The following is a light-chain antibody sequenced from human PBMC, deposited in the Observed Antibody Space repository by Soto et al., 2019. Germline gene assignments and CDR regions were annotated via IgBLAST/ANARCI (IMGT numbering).Light chain of an antibody. Sequence: DIQLTQSPSFLSASVGDRVTISCRASQGISDYLAWYQQKPGKAAKLLSYGSSTLQSGVPSRFSGSASGTEFPLTISSLQPEDVATYFCQQFNAYPLTFGGGTKLEIK. CDR2: GSS. CDR3: QQFNAYPLT. J-gene: IGKJ4*01. V-gene: IGKV1-9*01. CDR1: QGISDY.